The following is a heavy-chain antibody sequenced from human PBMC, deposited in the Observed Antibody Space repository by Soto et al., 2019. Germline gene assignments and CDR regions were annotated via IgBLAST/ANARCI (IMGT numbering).Heavy chain of an antibody. V-gene: IGHV1-69*01. CDR3: ARKPNDFPMPV. CDR2: IIPIFGTA. CDR1: GGTFSSYA. J-gene: IGHJ6*02. Sequence: QVQLVQSGAEVKKPGSSVKVSCKASGGTFSSYAISWVRQAPGRGLEWMGGIIPIFGTANYAQKFQGRVTITGDDTTSTAYLELSSLRPEDTAVYYCARKPNDFPMPVWGQGTTLTACS. D-gene: IGHD2-2*01.